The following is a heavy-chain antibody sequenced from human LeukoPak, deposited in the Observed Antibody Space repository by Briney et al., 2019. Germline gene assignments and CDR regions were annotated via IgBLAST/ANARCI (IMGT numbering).Heavy chain of an antibody. CDR1: GGSISSDY. CDR3: ARADGGDTFDY. J-gene: IGHJ4*02. CDR2: IYYSGST. V-gene: IGHV4-59*06. Sequence: PSETLSLTCTVSGGSISSDYWSWIRQPPGKGLEWIGYIYYSGSTYYNPSLKSRVTISVDTSKNQFSLKLSSVTAADTAVYYCARADGGDTFDYWGQGTLVTVSS. D-gene: IGHD2-21*02.